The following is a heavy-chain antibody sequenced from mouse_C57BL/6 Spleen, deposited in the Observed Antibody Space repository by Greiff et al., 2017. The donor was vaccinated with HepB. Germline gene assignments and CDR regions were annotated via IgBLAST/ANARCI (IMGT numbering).Heavy chain of an antibody. CDR3: ARRGPTTVVAHWYFDV. CDR2: ISSGGSYT. V-gene: IGHV5-6*01. D-gene: IGHD1-1*01. Sequence: EVPLVESGGDLVKPGGSLKLSCAASGFTFSSYGMSWVRQTPDKRLEWVATISSGGSYTYYPDSVKGRFTISRDNAKNTLYLQMSSLKSEDTAMYYCARRGPTTVVAHWYFDVWGTGTTVTVSS. J-gene: IGHJ1*03. CDR1: GFTFSSYG.